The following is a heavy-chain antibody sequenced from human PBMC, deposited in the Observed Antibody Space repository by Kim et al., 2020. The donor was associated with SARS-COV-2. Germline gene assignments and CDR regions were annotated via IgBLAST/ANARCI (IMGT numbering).Heavy chain of an antibody. CDR1: GGSISSSSYY. CDR3: ARDGKNVVDTAMGTVYYFDY. J-gene: IGHJ4*02. Sequence: SETLSLTCTVSGGSISSSSYYWGWIRQPPGKGLEWIGSIYNSGSTYYNPSLKSRVTISVDTSKNQFSLKLSSVTAADTAVYYCARDGKNVVDTAMGTVYYFDYWGQGTLVTVSS. CDR2: IYNSGST. D-gene: IGHD5-18*01. V-gene: IGHV4-39*07.